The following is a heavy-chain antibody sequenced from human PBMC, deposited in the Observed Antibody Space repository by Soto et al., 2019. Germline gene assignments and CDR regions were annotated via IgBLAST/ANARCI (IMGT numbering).Heavy chain of an antibody. V-gene: IGHV3-48*03. CDR2: ITGSSGTI. D-gene: IGHD3-3*01. Sequence: GGSLRLSCEASGFTFSGYEMNWVGHAPGKGLEWVSHITGSSGTIYYADSVKGRFTIFRDNAKNSLYLQMNSLRADDTAFYYCARSSGDYRPFDSWGQGTLVTVSS. CDR3: ARSSGDYRPFDS. CDR1: GFTFSGYE. J-gene: IGHJ4*02.